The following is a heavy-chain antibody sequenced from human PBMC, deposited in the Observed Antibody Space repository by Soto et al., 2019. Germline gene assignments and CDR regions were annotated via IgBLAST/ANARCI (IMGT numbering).Heavy chain of an antibody. CDR2: IKTKTDGGTT. CDR1: GFSFSNAW. CDR3: TTDQGTAWNDY. Sequence: GGSLRLSCAASGFSFSNAWMNWVRQAPGEGLEWVGSIKTKTDGGTTDYSAPVKGRFTISRDDSKNTLYLQMNSLKTEDTAVYYCTTDQGTAWNDYWGQGTLVTVSS. V-gene: IGHV3-15*07. J-gene: IGHJ4*02. D-gene: IGHD1-1*01.